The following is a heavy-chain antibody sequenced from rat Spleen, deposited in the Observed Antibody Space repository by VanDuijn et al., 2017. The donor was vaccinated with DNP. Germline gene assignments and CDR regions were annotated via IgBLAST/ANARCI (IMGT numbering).Heavy chain of an antibody. Sequence: EVQLVESGGGLVQPGRSLKLSCAASGFTFSKYGMAWVRQAPTQGLEWVASISTNGGNSYYRDSVKGRFTISRDNAKNTQYLQMDSLRSEDTATYYCTTWVYGGYADWFTYWGQGTLVTVSS. CDR3: TTWVYGGYADWFTY. V-gene: IGHV5S13*01. CDR2: ISTNGGNS. CDR1: GFTFSKYG. J-gene: IGHJ3*01. D-gene: IGHD1-11*01.